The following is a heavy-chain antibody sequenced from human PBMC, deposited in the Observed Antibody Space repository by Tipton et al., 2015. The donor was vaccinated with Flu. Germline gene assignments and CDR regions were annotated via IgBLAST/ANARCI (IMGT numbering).Heavy chain of an antibody. D-gene: IGHD7-27*01. J-gene: IGHJ4*02. CDR2: IYTTGSV. Sequence: TLSLTCTVSGGSISSYYWSWIRQPAGKGLEWIGRIYTTGSVNYNPSLRGRVTIAGDKSKNHFSLRLSSVTAADTAVYYCATKFANWGVWEPLDYWGQGTLVTVSS. V-gene: IGHV4-4*07. CDR1: GGSISSYY. CDR3: ATKFANWGVWEPLDY.